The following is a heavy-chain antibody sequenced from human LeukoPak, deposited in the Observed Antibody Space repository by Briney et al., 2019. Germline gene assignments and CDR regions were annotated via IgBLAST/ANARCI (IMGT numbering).Heavy chain of an antibody. CDR2: ISYDGSNK. CDR3: AKDPYYDSPPGFDY. Sequence: SGGSLRLSCAASGFTFSSYAMHWVRQAPGKGLEWVAVISYDGSNKYYADSVKGRFTISRDNSKNTLYLQMNSLRAEDTAVYYCAKDPYYDSPPGFDYWGQGTLVTVSS. V-gene: IGHV3-30-3*01. D-gene: IGHD3-22*01. CDR1: GFTFSSYA. J-gene: IGHJ4*02.